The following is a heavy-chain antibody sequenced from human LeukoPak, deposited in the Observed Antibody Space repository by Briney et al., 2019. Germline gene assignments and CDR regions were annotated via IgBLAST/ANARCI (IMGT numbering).Heavy chain of an antibody. J-gene: IGHJ3*02. CDR1: GFSFSGVW. CDR2: INKDGSEE. D-gene: IGHD3-10*01. Sequence: PGGSLSLSCAVSGFSFSGVWMSWARQAPGNGLEWVATINKDGSEEYYVDSVKGRFTSSRDSAKNSLYLQMNSLRAEDTTLYYCARGFDGRSGFDIWGQGTMVTVSS. CDR3: ARGFDGRSGFDI. V-gene: IGHV3-7*01.